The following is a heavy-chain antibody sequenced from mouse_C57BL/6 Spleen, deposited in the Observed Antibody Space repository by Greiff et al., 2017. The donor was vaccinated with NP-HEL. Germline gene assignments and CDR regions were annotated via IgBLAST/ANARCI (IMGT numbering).Heavy chain of an antibody. CDR1: GFNIKDDY. CDR2: IDPENGDT. V-gene: IGHV14-4*01. Sequence: EVQLQQSGAELVRPGASVKLSCTASGFNIKDDYMHWVKQRPEQGLEWIGWIDPENGDTEDASKFQGKATITADTSSNTAYLQLSSLTSEDTAVYYCTTYDGSMDYWGQGTSVTVSS. CDR3: TTYDGSMDY. J-gene: IGHJ4*01. D-gene: IGHD2-12*01.